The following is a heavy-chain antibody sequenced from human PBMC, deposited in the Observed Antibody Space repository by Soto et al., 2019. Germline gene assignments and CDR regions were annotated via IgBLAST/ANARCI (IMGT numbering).Heavy chain of an antibody. J-gene: IGHJ6*02. CDR3: ARRREMAVDVYYYYGMEV. CDR2: IYPGDSDT. D-gene: IGHD1-26*01. CDR1: GYSFTSYW. V-gene: IGHV5-51*01. Sequence: PGESLKISCRGFGYSFTSYWIGWVRQMPGKGLEWMGIIYPGDSDTRYSPSFQGQVTISADKSISTAYLQWSSLKASDTAMYYCARRREMAVDVYYYYGMEVWGQGTTVTVSS.